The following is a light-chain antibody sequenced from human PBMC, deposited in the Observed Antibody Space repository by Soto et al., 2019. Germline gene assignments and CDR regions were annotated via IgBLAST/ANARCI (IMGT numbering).Light chain of an antibody. CDR2: DAS. CDR3: QQYNSYPWT. CDR1: QSISSW. J-gene: IGKJ1*01. Sequence: QMTQSPATLSASVGDRVTITCRASQSISSWLAWYQQKPGKAPKLLIYDASSLESGVPSRFSGSGSGTEFTLTISSLQPDDFATYYCQQYNSYPWTFGQGTKV. V-gene: IGKV1-5*01.